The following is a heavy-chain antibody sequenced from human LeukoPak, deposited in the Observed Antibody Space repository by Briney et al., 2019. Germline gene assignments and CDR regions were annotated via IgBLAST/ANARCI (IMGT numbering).Heavy chain of an antibody. Sequence: GGSLRLSCAASGFTFSSYSMNWVRQAPGKGLEWVANLKQGGSETYYVGSVKGRFTFSRDNAKNTLYLQMNSLRAEDTAAYYCARSYPWTGVFDYWGQGALVTVSS. V-gene: IGHV3-7*01. CDR3: ARSYPWTGVFDY. CDR1: GFTFSSYS. J-gene: IGHJ4*02. CDR2: LKQGGSET. D-gene: IGHD3/OR15-3a*01.